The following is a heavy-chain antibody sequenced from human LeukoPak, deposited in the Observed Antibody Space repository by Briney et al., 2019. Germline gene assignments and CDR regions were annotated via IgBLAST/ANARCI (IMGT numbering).Heavy chain of an antibody. CDR1: GYTFTTYW. D-gene: IGHD6-13*01. J-gene: IGHJ4*02. CDR3: VRHGLGSSWFGFDY. V-gene: IGHV5-51*01. Sequence: ESLKISCKGSGYTFTTYWIGWVRQMPRKGLEWMGIIYPGDSDPRYSPSFQGQVTISADTSISTAYLQWSSLKASDSAMYYCVRHGLGSSWFGFDYWGQGTLVTVSS. CDR2: IYPGDSDP.